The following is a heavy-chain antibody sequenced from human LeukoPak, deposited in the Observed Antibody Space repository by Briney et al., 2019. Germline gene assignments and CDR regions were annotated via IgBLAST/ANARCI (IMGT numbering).Heavy chain of an antibody. J-gene: IGHJ4*02. D-gene: IGHD3-22*01. CDR2: INHSGST. CDR3: ARGAHYDRSGYYLYY. CDR1: GGSFSDYY. Sequence: PSETLSLTCAAYGGSFSDYYWSWIRQPPGKGLEWIGEINHSGSTNYNPSLKSRVTISVDTSKNQFSLKLSSVTAADTAVYYCARGAHYDRSGYYLYYWGQGTLVTVSS. V-gene: IGHV4-34*01.